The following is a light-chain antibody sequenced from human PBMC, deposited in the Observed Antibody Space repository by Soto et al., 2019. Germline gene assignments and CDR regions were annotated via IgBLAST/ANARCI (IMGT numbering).Light chain of an antibody. CDR1: ALPKQF. J-gene: IGLJ3*02. V-gene: IGLV3-25*03. CDR3: QSAVSSVTFLWV. Sequence: SYELTQPPSVSVSPGQTARITCSGDALPKQFAYWYQQKAGQAPMLVIYKDNERPSGIPERFSGSSSGTTVTLTISGVQAEDEADYYFQSAVSSVTFLWVFGGGTKLTVL. CDR2: KDN.